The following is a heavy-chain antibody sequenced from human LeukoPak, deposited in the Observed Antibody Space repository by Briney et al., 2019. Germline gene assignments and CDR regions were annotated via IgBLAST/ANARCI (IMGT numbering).Heavy chain of an antibody. D-gene: IGHD6-13*01. CDR3: AREEASAGDY. Sequence: PSETLSLTCTVSGGSISSRSHYWAWIRQPPGKGLEWIGSIYYDGGTFYSPSLESRVAISVDTSRTQFSLKLTSVTVADTAVYYCAREEASAGDYWGQGTLVTVSS. CDR1: GGSISSRSHY. CDR2: IYYDGGT. V-gene: IGHV4-39*02. J-gene: IGHJ4*02.